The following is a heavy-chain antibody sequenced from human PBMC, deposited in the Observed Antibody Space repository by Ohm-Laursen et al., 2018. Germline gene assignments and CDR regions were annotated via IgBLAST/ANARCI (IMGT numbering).Heavy chain of an antibody. V-gene: IGHV3-23*01. J-gene: IGHJ4*02. CDR1: GFTFSSYA. CDR3: ASRYGREFDY. D-gene: IGHD5-18*01. Sequence: SLRLSCAASGFTFSSYAMSWVRQAPGKGLEWVSAIGGGGDSTYYADSVKGRFTISRDNSKNTLYLQMDSLRDEDPAVYYCASRYGREFDYWGQGTLVTVSS. CDR2: IGGGGDST.